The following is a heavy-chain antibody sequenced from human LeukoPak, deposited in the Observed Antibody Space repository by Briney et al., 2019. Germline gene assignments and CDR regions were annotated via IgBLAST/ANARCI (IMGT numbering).Heavy chain of an antibody. D-gene: IGHD6-19*01. CDR2: IGASGDST. CDR1: GFTFSSFA. Sequence: HSGGSLRLSCAASGFTFSSFAMNWVRQAPGKGLQWVSAIGASGDSTYYADSVKGRFTISRDNSKNTLYLQMNSLRAEDTAVYYCAKGGGWLYCFDYWGQGALVTVSS. V-gene: IGHV3-23*01. J-gene: IGHJ4*02. CDR3: AKGGGWLYCFDY.